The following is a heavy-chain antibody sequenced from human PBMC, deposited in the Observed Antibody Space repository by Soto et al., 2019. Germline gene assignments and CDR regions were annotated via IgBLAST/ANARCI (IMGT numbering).Heavy chain of an antibody. CDR3: AIERYCSGGSCYFLNWFDP. J-gene: IGHJ5*02. D-gene: IGHD2-15*01. CDR2: IYYSGST. Sequence: SETLSLTCTVSGGSISSGDYYWSWIRQPPGKGLELIGYIYYSGSTYYNPSLKSRVTISVDTSKNQFSLKLSSVTVADTAVYYCAIERYCSGGSCYFLNWFDPWGQGTLVTVSS. CDR1: GGSISSGDYY. V-gene: IGHV4-30-4*01.